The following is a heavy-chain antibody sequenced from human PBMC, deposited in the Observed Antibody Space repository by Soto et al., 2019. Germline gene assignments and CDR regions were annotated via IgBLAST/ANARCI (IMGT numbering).Heavy chain of an antibody. J-gene: IGHJ5*01. CDR2: IFYSGST. V-gene: IGHV4-59*01. D-gene: IGHD3-10*02. CDR1: GGSISSYY. Sequence: QVQLQESGPGLMKPSETLTLSYTVSGGSISSYYWSWIRQPPGKGLEWIGFIFYSGSTSYNPSLKSRVTISIDTSEYQFSLKLHSVTAADTAVYYCASMIGDPVLSFDSWGQGTLVAVS. CDR3: ASMIGDPVLSFDS.